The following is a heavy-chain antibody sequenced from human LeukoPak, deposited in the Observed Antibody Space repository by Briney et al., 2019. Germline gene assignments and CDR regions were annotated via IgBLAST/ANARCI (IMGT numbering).Heavy chain of an antibody. Sequence: SVKVSCKASGGTFSSYAISWVRQAPGQGLEWMGRIIPILGIANYAQKFQGRVTITADKSTSAAYMELSSLRSEDTAVYYCARGPRENYDILTGYWGRYFDYWGQGTLVTVSS. V-gene: IGHV1-69*04. CDR3: ARGPRENYDILTGYWGRYFDY. J-gene: IGHJ4*02. D-gene: IGHD3-9*01. CDR2: IIPILGIA. CDR1: GGTFSSYA.